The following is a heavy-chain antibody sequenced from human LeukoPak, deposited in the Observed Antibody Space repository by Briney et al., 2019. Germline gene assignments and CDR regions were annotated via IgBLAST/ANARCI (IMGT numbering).Heavy chain of an antibody. CDR2: IYYSGST. Sequence: PSETLSLTCAVYGGSFSGYYWSWIRQPPGKGLEWIGYIYYSGSTYYNPSLKRRVTISVDTSKNQFSLKLSSVTAADTAVYYCARAGEWTTVDYWGQGTLVTVSS. D-gene: IGHD4-17*01. CDR3: ARAGEWTTVDY. V-gene: IGHV4-30-4*08. J-gene: IGHJ4*02. CDR1: GGSFSGYY.